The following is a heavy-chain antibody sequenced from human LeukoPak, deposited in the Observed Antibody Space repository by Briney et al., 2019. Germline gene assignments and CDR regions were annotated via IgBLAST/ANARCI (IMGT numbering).Heavy chain of an antibody. CDR2: ISHDGSNK. CDR3: AKPTKGYYYYYGMDV. J-gene: IGHJ6*02. CDR1: GLTFSNFD. Sequence: GRPLRLSCAASGLTFSNFDMHWLRQAPGEGLEGVAVISHDGSNKFYVDSVKGRFTISRDNSKNTLYLQMNSLRAEDTAVYYCAKPTKGYYYYYGMDVWGQGTTVTVSS. V-gene: IGHV3-30*18.